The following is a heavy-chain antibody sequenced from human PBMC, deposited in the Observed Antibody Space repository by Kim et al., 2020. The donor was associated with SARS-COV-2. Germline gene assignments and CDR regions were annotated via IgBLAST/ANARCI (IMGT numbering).Heavy chain of an antibody. CDR3: ARLGMVRVGTS. J-gene: IGHJ5*02. CDR2: ISYNETT. D-gene: IGHD3-10*01. Sequence: SETLSLTCTISGDSISNSVYYWGWIRQPPGKRLEWIGTISYNETTYYSPSLKSRVTMSVDPSKNQFSLRLSSVTAADTAVYYCARLGMVRVGTSWGQGTLVAVSA. V-gene: IGHV4-39*01. CDR1: GDSISNSVYY.